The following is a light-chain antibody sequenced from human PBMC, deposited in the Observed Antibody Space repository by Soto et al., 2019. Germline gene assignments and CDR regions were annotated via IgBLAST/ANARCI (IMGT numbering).Light chain of an antibody. CDR1: NSNIGARYD. Sequence: QSVLTQPPSVSGAPGQRVTISCTGSNSNIGARYDVHWYQHLPGTAPKLLIYGNTNRPSGVPDRFSGSMSGTSASLAITGLQAEDEADYYCQSYDTSLSGYVIFGGGTKLTVL. CDR2: GNT. CDR3: QSYDTSLSGYVI. J-gene: IGLJ2*01. V-gene: IGLV1-40*01.